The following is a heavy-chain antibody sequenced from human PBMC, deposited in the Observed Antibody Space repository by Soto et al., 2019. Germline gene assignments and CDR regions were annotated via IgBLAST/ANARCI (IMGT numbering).Heavy chain of an antibody. J-gene: IGHJ4*02. D-gene: IGHD3-16*02. CDR2: TSFDGFNQ. V-gene: IGHV3-30*03. CDR3: ARAPGRAGIILVDY. CDR1: GFTFRNYG. Sequence: PGGSLRLSCAGSGFTFRNYGMQWVRQAPGKGLEWVALTSFDGFNQYYGKSVEGRFTISRDNSKNTLYLQMDSLRPEDSAMYFCARAPGRAGIILVDYWGQGTLDTVPQ.